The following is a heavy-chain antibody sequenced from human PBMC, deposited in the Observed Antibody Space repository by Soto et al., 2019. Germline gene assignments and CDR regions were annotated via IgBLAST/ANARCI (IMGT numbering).Heavy chain of an antibody. D-gene: IGHD3-10*01. J-gene: IGHJ4*02. V-gene: IGHV3-30*03. CDR1: GFPFTTYG. CDR2: ISFDGSNK. CDR3: VGGQYYFDY. Sequence: QVQLVESGGGVVQPGTSLRLSCVASGFPFTTYGMHWVREGPGKGLEWVVVISFDGSNKYYADSVKGRFTISRDNSKNTLFLQMNSLRPEDTALYYCVGGQYYFDYRGQGTLVTVSS.